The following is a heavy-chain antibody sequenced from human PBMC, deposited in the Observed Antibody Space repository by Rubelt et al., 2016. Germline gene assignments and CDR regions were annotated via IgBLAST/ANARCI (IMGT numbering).Heavy chain of an antibody. V-gene: IGHV1-2*02. J-gene: IGHJ4*02. CDR3: ARDQRGELSFDSGDY. CDR2: INPNSGGT. CDR1: GYTFTSYG. Sequence: QVQLVQSGAEVKKPGASVKVSCKASGYTFTSYGISWVRQAPGQGLEWMGWINPNSGGTNYAQKFQGRVTMTRDTSISTAYMEVSRLRSDDTAVYYCARDQRGELSFDSGDYWGQGTLVTVSS. D-gene: IGHD3-16*02.